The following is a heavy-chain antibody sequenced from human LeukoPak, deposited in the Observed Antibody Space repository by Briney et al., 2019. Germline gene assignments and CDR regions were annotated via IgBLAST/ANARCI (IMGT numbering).Heavy chain of an antibody. D-gene: IGHD3-10*01. Sequence: GGSLRLSCAASGFTFSTYAMSWVRQAPGKGLEWVSTIGGGGGGTYYADSVKGRFTISRDNAKNSLHLQVNSLRAEDTAVYYCVRERFHGSGAPKFDFWGQGTLVTVSS. J-gene: IGHJ4*02. CDR2: IGGGGGGT. CDR3: VRERFHGSGAPKFDF. CDR1: GFTFSTYA. V-gene: IGHV3-23*01.